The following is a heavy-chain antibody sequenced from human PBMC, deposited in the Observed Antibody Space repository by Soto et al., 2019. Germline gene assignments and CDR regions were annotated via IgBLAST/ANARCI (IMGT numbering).Heavy chain of an antibody. CDR1: GGTFSSYT. J-gene: IGHJ6*04. CDR3: VGRYFDTSTVDV. V-gene: IGHV1-69*02. D-gene: IGHD3-9*01. CDR2: IIPILGIA. Sequence: QVPMVQSGAEVKKPGSSVRVSCKASGGTFSSYTISWVRQSPGQGLEWMGRIIPILGIANYAPKFQGRVTITADNSTSTAYMELSSLSSEDKAVYYCVGRYFDTSTVDVWGKGTTVTVSS.